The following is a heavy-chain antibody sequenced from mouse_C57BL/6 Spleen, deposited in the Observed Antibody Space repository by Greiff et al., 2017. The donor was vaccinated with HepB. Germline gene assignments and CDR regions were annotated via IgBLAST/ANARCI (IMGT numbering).Heavy chain of an antibody. J-gene: IGHJ2*01. D-gene: IGHD3-2*02. CDR2: INPSSGYT. CDR1: GYTFTSYT. CDR3: ARSTAQERDY. V-gene: IGHV1-4*01. Sequence: LVESGAELARPGASVKMSCKASGYTFTSYTMHWVKQRPGQGLEWIGYINPSSGYTKYNQKFKDKATLTADKSSSTAYMQLSSLTSEDSAVYYCARSTAQERDYWGQGTTLTVSS.